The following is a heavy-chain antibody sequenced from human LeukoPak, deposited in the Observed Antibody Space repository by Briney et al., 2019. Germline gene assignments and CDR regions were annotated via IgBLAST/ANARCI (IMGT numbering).Heavy chain of an antibody. CDR1: GFTFSSYD. CDR3: AKYHGENLDPNAFDY. CDR2: ISGSGGST. J-gene: IGHJ4*02. Sequence: GGSLRLSCAASGFTFSSYDMTWVRQAPGRGLEWVSAISGSGGSTYYADAVKGRFTISRDNSKSTLYLQMNSLRAEDTAVYYCAKYHGENLDPNAFDYWGQGTLVTVSS. D-gene: IGHD4-17*01. V-gene: IGHV3-23*01.